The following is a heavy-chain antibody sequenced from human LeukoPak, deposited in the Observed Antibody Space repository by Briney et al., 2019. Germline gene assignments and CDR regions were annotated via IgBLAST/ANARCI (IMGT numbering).Heavy chain of an antibody. CDR1: DGSINGYY. J-gene: IGHJ3*02. CDR3: ARDRGRQLLAFEI. V-gene: IGHV4-59*12. Sequence: PSETLSLTCTVSDGSINGYYWSWIRPPPGEGLDWIGYMYSGGTTNYSPSLKSRVPISEDTSKNQFSLKLSSVTAADTAVYYCARDRGRQLLAFEIWGQGTMATVS. CDR2: MYSGGTT. D-gene: IGHD2-2*01.